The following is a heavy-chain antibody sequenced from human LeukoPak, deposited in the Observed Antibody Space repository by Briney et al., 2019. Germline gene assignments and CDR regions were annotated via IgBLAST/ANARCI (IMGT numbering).Heavy chain of an antibody. CDR3: TTITVVRGLAPDGATSRWFGP. CDR2: IKGKTDGGTT. Sequence: PGGSVRLSCAASGFTFTNAWMNWVRQAPGKGLEWVGRIKGKTDGGTTDYAAPVKGRFTISRDDSKTTVDLQMNSLKTEDTAVYYCTTITVVRGLAPDGATSRWFGPWGQGTLVSVSS. V-gene: IGHV3-15*01. CDR1: GFTFTNAW. D-gene: IGHD3-10*01. J-gene: IGHJ5*02.